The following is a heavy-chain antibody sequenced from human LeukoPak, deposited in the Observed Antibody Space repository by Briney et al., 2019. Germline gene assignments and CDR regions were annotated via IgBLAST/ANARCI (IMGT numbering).Heavy chain of an antibody. V-gene: IGHV1-69*05. CDR1: GGTFSSYA. CDR2: IIPIFGTA. J-gene: IGHJ3*02. CDR3: ARDDYCSSTSCYRNAFDI. D-gene: IGHD2-2*01. Sequence: GASVEVSCKASGGTFSSYAISWVRQAPGQGLEWMGRIIPIFGTANYAQKFQGRVTITTDESTSTAYMELSSLRSEDTAVYYCARDDYCSSTSCYRNAFDIWGQGTMVTVSS.